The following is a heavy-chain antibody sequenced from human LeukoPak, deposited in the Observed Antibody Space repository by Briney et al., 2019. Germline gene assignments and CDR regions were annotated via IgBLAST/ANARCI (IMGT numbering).Heavy chain of an antibody. CDR3: ARVESDIVVVVAAPYFDY. V-gene: IGHV4-39*07. J-gene: IGHJ4*02. CDR2: IYYSGST. D-gene: IGHD2-15*01. CDR1: GGSISSSSYY. Sequence: SETLSLTCTVSGGSISSSSYYWGWIRQPPGKGLEWIGSIYYSGSTYYNPSLKSRVTISVDTSKNQFSLKLSSVTAADTAVYYCARVESDIVVVVAAPYFDYWGQGTLVTVSS.